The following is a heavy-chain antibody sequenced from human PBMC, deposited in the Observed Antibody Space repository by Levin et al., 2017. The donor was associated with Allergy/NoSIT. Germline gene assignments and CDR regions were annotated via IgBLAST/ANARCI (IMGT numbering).Heavy chain of an antibody. D-gene: IGHD3-10*01. CDR1: GFTISDYT. J-gene: IGHJ6*02. CDR2: ISSGSSYK. Sequence: GESLKISCAASGFTISDYTMNWVRQAPGKGLEWVSSISSGSSYKYYSDSVKGPFTVSRDNAKNSLYLQMNSLRAEDTAVYYCARAGSGSYLGTEGGHYGMDVWGQGTTVTVSS. CDR3: ARAGSGSYLGTEGGHYGMDV. V-gene: IGHV3-21*01.